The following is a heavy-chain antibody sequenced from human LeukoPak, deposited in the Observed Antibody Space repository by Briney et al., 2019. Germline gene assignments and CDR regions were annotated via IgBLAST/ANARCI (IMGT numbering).Heavy chain of an antibody. J-gene: IGHJ4*02. CDR3: ALRGRYCSSTSCSVDY. CDR1: GYTFTSYD. Sequence: GASVKVSCKASGYTFTSYDIDWVRQATGQGLEWMGWMNPNSGNTGYAQKFQGRVTITRNTSISTAYMELSSLRSEDTAVYYCALRGRYCSSTSCSVDYWGQETLVTVSS. CDR2: MNPNSGNT. V-gene: IGHV1-8*03. D-gene: IGHD2-2*01.